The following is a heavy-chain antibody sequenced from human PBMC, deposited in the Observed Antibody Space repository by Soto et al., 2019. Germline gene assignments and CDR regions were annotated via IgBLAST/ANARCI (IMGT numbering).Heavy chain of an antibody. J-gene: IGHJ4*02. D-gene: IGHD1-1*01. CDR2: SFYSGST. CDR3: ARHYPIGNNWNYFDY. CDR1: AGSISIDSYS. Sequence: NPSGPVSRTCTVPAGSISIDSYSWSRTRQPPGKGLEWIGYSFYSGSTNYTPSLESRVTISVDTSKNQFSLKVNSVTAADTAVYYCARHYPIGNNWNYFDYWGQGTLVTVSS. V-gene: IGHV4-61*01.